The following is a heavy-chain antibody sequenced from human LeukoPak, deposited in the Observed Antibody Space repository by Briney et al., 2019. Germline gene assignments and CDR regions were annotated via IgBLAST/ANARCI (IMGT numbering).Heavy chain of an antibody. CDR2: INLSGST. Sequence: SETLSLTCAVYGGSFSGYYWSWIRQPPGKGLEWIGEINLSGSTNYNPSLKSRVTISVDTSKNQFSLKLSSVTAADTAAYYCARLLERWQQLPRDYWGQGTLVTVSS. D-gene: IGHD6-13*01. J-gene: IGHJ4*02. CDR3: ARLLERWQQLPRDY. V-gene: IGHV4-34*01. CDR1: GGSFSGYY.